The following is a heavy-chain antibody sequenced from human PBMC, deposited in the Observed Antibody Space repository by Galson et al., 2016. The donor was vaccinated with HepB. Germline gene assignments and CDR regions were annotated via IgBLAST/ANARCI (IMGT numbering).Heavy chain of an antibody. J-gene: IGHJ4*02. CDR1: GGSVSSGSYY. Sequence: LSLTCTVSGGSVSSGSYYWSWVRQPPGKALEWIGYILYSGNTNYNPSLWSRVTISLDTSRNQFSLNLRSVTAADTAVYYCARDSSSQWELTHWGQGTLVTVSS. CDR3: ARDSSSQWELTH. CDR2: ILYSGNT. D-gene: IGHD1-26*01. V-gene: IGHV4-61*01.